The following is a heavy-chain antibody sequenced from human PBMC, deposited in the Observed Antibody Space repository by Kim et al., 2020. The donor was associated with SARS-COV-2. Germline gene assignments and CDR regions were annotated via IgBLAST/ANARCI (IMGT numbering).Heavy chain of an antibody. CDR3: ARPPRGISRRTFDV. V-gene: IGHV4-39*01. CDR1: GASIDSTNYY. Sequence: SETPSLTCTVSGASIDSTNYYWGWIRQPPGKGLEWLGSISYSGTTYYNPSLESRVTISADTSKNQFSLKLSSVTAADTAVYYCARPPRGISRRTFDVWGQGTMVTVSS. J-gene: IGHJ3*01. D-gene: IGHD3-3*01. CDR2: ISYSGTT.